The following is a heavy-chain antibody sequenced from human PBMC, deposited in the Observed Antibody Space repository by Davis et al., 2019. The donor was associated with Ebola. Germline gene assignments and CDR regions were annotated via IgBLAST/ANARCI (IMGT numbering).Heavy chain of an antibody. Sequence: PGGSLRLSCAASGFTFSSYSMNWVRQAPGKGLEWVSFISSSSKYIYYTDSVKARFTISRDNAKNSVYLEMNSLRAEDTAVYYCARDPALVVTGGGWHFDLWGRGTLVTVSS. D-gene: IGHD2-21*02. CDR1: GFTFSSYS. CDR3: ARDPALVVTGGGWHFDL. CDR2: ISSSSKYI. V-gene: IGHV3-21*01. J-gene: IGHJ2*01.